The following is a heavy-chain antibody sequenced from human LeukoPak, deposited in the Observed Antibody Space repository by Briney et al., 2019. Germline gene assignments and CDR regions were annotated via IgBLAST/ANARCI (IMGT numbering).Heavy chain of an antibody. V-gene: IGHV3-30-3*01. J-gene: IGHJ4*02. Sequence: SGGSLRLSCAASGFTFSSYAMHWVRQAPGKGLEWVAVISYDGSNKYYADSVKGRFTISRDNSKNTLYLQMNSLRAEDTAAYYCARDRSSWSKFDYWGQGTLVTVSS. CDR2: ISYDGSNK. D-gene: IGHD6-13*01. CDR1: GFTFSSYA. CDR3: ARDRSSWSKFDY.